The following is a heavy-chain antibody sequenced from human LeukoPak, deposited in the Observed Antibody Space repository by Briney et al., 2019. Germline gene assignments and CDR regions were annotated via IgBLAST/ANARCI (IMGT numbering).Heavy chain of an antibody. CDR2: IYGDGGVT. V-gene: IGHV3-23*01. Sequence: GGSLRLSCAASGFTFSSYAMNWVRQAPGKGLEWVSTIYGDGGVTHYPDSVRGRFTISRANSKNTLFMQMNSLRAEDTAVYYCGKSGSRDRDYFEYWGQGTLVTASS. CDR3: GKSGSRDRDYFEY. J-gene: IGHJ4*02. CDR1: GFTFSSYA. D-gene: IGHD2-15*01.